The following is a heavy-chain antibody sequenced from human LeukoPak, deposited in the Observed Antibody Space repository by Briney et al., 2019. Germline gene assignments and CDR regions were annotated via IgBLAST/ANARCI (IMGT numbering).Heavy chain of an antibody. V-gene: IGHV1-46*03. D-gene: IGHD3-9*01. CDR2: INPSGSDT. CDR3: GIAALTGYEFDY. J-gene: IGHJ4*02. CDR1: GYTFTDYY. Sequence: ASVKVSCKASGYTFTDYYVHWVRQAPGQGLEWMAIINPSGSDTTYAQKFQGRVTMTRDTSTSTVYMELSSLRSDDTAVYYCGIAALTGYEFDYWGQGTLVTVSS.